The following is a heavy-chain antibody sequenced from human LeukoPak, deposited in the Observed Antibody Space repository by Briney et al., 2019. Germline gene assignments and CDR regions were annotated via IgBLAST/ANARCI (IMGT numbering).Heavy chain of an antibody. CDR1: GFTFSGSA. CDR3: ARDFSAAAGAFDY. CDR2: IRSKANSYAT. Sequence: GGSLRLSCAASGFTFSGSAMHWVRQASGKGLEWVGRIRSKANSYATAYAASVKGRFTISRDDSKNTLYLQMNSLRAEDTAVYYCARDFSAAAGAFDYWGQGTLVTVSS. D-gene: IGHD6-13*01. J-gene: IGHJ4*02. V-gene: IGHV3-73*01.